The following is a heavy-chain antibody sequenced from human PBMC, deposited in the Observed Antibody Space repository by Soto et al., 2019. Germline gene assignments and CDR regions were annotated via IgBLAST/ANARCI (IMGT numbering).Heavy chain of an antibody. CDR2: ISHSGATI. J-gene: IGHJ4*02. V-gene: IGHV3-48*03. CDR3: VREAGETVVVNTIGLDF. D-gene: IGHD2-2*01. CDR1: GFTFGLYE. Sequence: GGSLRLSCIGSGFTFGLYEMNWVRQAPGKGLEWLSLISHSGATIHYADSVKGRFTVSRDNAKNSLHLKMNNLRVEDTGVYYCVREAGETVVVNTIGLDFWGQGTLVTVS.